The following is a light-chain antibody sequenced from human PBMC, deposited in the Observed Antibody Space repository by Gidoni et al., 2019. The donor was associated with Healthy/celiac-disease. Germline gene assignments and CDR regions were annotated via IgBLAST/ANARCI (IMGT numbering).Light chain of an antibody. CDR3: NSRDSSGNHHWV. CDR2: GKN. CDR1: SLRSYY. J-gene: IGLJ3*02. V-gene: IGLV3-19*01. Sequence: SSELPQDPAVSVALGQTVRITCQGDSLRSYYASWYQQKPGPAPVLVIYGKNNRPTGIPDRFSGSSSGNTASLTITGAQAEDEADYYCNSRDSSGNHHWVFGGGTKLTVL.